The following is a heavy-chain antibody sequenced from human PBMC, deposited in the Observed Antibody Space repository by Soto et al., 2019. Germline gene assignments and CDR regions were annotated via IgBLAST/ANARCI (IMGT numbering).Heavy chain of an antibody. CDR1: GFFVGGKN. V-gene: IGHV3-66*02. CDR2: IHTSGDT. Sequence: GGALRLSCAGSGFFVGGKNFSWGRPAPGKGLEWVAVIHTSGDTYYTDSVKGRFTISRDNSKNTLYLQMNSLRDEDMALYYCARGAVTTNYYYYGMDVWGRGTTVTVSS. CDR3: ARGAVTTNYYYYGMDV. D-gene: IGHD4-17*01. J-gene: IGHJ6*02.